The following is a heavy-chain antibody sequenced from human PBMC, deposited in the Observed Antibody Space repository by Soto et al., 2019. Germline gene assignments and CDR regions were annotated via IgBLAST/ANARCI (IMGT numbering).Heavy chain of an antibody. D-gene: IGHD6-19*01. CDR2: IWYDGSNK. Sequence: GGSLRLSCAASGFTFSSYGMHWVRQAPGKGLEWVAVIWYDGSNKYYADSVKGRFTISRDNSKNTLYLQMNSLRAEDTAVYYCARARIAVASRGNWFDPWGQGTLVTVSS. V-gene: IGHV3-33*01. J-gene: IGHJ5*02. CDR3: ARARIAVASRGNWFDP. CDR1: GFTFSSYG.